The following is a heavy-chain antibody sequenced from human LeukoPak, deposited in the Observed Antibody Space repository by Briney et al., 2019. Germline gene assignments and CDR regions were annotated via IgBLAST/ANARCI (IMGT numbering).Heavy chain of an antibody. Sequence: GRSLRLSCAASGFSFSSYGMNWVRQAPGKGLEWVAVISNDGRNKYYADSVKGRFTISRDNAKNSLYLQMNSLRAEDTAVYYCARDHGSSWKYYYYYYGMDVWGQGTTVTVSS. D-gene: IGHD6-13*01. J-gene: IGHJ6*02. CDR3: ARDHGSSWKYYYYYYGMDV. CDR1: GFSFSSYG. V-gene: IGHV3-30*03. CDR2: ISNDGRNK.